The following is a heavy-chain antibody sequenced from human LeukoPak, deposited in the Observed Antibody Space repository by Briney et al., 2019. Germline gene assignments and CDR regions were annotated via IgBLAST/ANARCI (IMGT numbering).Heavy chain of an antibody. CDR1: GFTFSTSA. D-gene: IGHD3-9*01. CDR2: IDYGSSHI. V-gene: IGHV3-21*01. J-gene: IGHJ4*02. Sequence: GGSLRLSCAASGFTFSTSAMNWVRQVPGKGLEWVSSIDYGSSHIYYAASVRGRFTISRDNARDSVYLQMDSLRVEDTAVYYCTRDPLRYLRVGHYDYWGQGTLVAVSS. CDR3: TRDPLRYLRVGHYDY.